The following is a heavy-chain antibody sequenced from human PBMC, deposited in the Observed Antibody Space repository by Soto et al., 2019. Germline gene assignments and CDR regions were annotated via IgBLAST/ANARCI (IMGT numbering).Heavy chain of an antibody. CDR2: INNSGST. D-gene: IGHD2-2*02. CDR3: ARREYYQLLYVWFDP. CDR1: GGSFSGYY. Sequence: QVQLQQWGAGLLKPSETLSLTCAVYGGSFSGYYWSWIRQPPGKGLEWIGEINNSGSTNYNPSLKSRVTISVDTSKNQVSLKLSSVTAADTAVYYCARREYYQLLYVWFDPWGQENLVNVSS. V-gene: IGHV4-34*01. J-gene: IGHJ5*02.